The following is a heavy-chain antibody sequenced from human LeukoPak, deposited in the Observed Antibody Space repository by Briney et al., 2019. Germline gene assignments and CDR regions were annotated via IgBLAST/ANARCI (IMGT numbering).Heavy chain of an antibody. Sequence: SETLSLTCTVSGGSISSYYWSWIRQPAGKGLEWIGRIYTSGSTNYNPSLKSRVTMSVDTSKNQFSLKLSSVTAADTAVYYCARVEGGIAARSPYYYYYMDVWGKGTTVTVSS. CDR2: IYTSGST. V-gene: IGHV4-4*07. CDR3: ARVEGGIAARSPYYYYYMDV. D-gene: IGHD6-6*01. CDR1: GGSISSYY. J-gene: IGHJ6*03.